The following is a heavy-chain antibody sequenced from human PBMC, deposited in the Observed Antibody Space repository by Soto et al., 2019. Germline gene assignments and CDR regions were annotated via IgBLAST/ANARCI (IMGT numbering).Heavy chain of an antibody. J-gene: IGHJ5*02. D-gene: IGHD1-7*01. CDR2: IIPILGIA. Sequence: SVKVSCKASGGTFSSYTISWVRQAPGQGLEWMGRIIPILGIANYAQKFQGRVTITADKSTSTAYMELSSLRSEDTAVYYCASAGPPTYNWNYYWFDPGGQGTLVTVSS. CDR1: GGTFSSYT. V-gene: IGHV1-69*02. CDR3: ASAGPPTYNWNYYWFDP.